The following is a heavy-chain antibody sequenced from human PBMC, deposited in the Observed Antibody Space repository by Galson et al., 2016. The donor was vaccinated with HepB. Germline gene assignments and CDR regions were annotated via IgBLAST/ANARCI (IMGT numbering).Heavy chain of an antibody. CDR1: GGTFSSSA. Sequence: SVKVSCKASGGTFSSSAISWVRQAPGQGLEWMGGIIPIFGSPNYAQEFEGRLTITADVSTNTAYMELPSLRSDDTGVYFCARDREWTTVTVTFDFWGQGTLVTVSS. D-gene: IGHD4-11*01. V-gene: IGHV1-69*13. CDR3: ARDREWTTVTVTFDF. J-gene: IGHJ4*02. CDR2: IIPIFGSP.